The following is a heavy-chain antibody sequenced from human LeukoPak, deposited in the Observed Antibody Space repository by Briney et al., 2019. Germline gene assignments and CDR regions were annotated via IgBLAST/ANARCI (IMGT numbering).Heavy chain of an antibody. Sequence: SETLSLTCTVSGSSISSGDYYWSWIRQHPGKGLEWIGYIHYSGSTYYDPSLKSRVTISVDTSKKQFSLKLSSVTAADTAVYYCARVGVAAKSSRYFDYWGQGTLVTVSS. CDR3: ARVGVAAKSSRYFDY. CDR2: IHYSGST. CDR1: GSSISSGDYY. J-gene: IGHJ4*02. D-gene: IGHD2-15*01. V-gene: IGHV4-31*03.